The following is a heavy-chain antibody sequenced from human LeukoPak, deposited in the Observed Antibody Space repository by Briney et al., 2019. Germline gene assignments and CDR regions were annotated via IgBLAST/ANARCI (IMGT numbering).Heavy chain of an antibody. Sequence: PGGSLGLSCAASGFTFSSYSMNWVRQAPGKGLEWVSSISSSSSYIYYADSVKGRFTISRDNAKNSLYLQMNSLRAEDTAVYYCARTPPHRSKDYYYMDVWGKGTTVTVSS. CDR2: ISSSSSYI. J-gene: IGHJ6*03. CDR3: ARTPPHRSKDYYYMDV. V-gene: IGHV3-21*01. CDR1: GFTFSSYS.